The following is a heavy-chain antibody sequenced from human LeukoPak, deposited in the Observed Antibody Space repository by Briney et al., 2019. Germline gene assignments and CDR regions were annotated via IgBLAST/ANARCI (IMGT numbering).Heavy chain of an antibody. V-gene: IGHV4-59*01. CDR3: ARALVRGVTGRYYYGMDV. D-gene: IGHD3-10*01. CDR2: VYYGAST. Sequence: SETLSLTCTVSGGSISSYYWSWLRQPRGKGGEGSGYVYYGASTNYSPSLKSRVTISLDTSTNQFSLKLSSVTPADTAVYYCARALVRGVTGRYYYGMDVWGQGTTVTVSS. CDR1: GGSISSYY. J-gene: IGHJ6*02.